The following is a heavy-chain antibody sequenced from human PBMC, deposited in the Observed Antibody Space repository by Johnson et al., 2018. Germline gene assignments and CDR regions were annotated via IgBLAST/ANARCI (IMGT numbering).Heavy chain of an antibody. J-gene: IGHJ6*03. D-gene: IGHD2-15*01. Sequence: QVPLVESGGGVVQPGRSLSLSCAASGFTFSTYAMYWVRQAPGKGLEWVAVISYDGSNKDYADSVKGSFTTSRDNSKNTLYLPMTSRSAEDTAVYYWAKELRCCSVSSCVVNYYYMDVWGKGTTVTFSS. CDR1: GFTFSTYA. V-gene: IGHV3-30*18. CDR3: AKELRCCSVSSCVVNYYYMDV. CDR2: ISYDGSNK.